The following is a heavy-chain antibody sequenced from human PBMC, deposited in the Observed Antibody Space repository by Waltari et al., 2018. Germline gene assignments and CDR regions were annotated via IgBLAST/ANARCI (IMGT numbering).Heavy chain of an antibody. D-gene: IGHD6-19*01. CDR2: IWYDGSNK. V-gene: IGHV3-30*18. J-gene: IGHJ4*02. CDR1: GFTFSSNG. CDR3: AKDQYSSGWYVGY. Sequence: QVQLVESGGGVVQPGRALRLSCAASGFTFSSNGMHWVRQAPGKGLEWVAVIWYDGSNKYYADSVKGRFTISRDNSKNTLYLQMNSLRAEDTAVYYCAKDQYSSGWYVGYWGQGTLVTVSS.